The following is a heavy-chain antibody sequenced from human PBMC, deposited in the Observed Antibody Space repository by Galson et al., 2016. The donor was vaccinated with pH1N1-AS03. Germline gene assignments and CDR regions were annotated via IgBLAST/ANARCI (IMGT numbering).Heavy chain of an antibody. J-gene: IGHJ4*02. D-gene: IGHD3-3*01. CDR3: ARLYDLWSGYPSFDS. V-gene: IGHV4-59*01. Sequence: SETLSLTCTISGGSITTNYWIWIRQPPGKGLQWIGYISYSGFTNYSPSLRSRVTISIDTSKNQFSLTMRSVAAADTALYFCARLYDLWSGYPSFDSWGQGIRVTVSS. CDR2: ISYSGFT. CDR1: GGSITTNY.